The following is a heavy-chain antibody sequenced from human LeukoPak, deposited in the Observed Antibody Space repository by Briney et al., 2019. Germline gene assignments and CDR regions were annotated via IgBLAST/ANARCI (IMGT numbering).Heavy chain of an antibody. CDR1: GLTFSHFG. J-gene: IGHJ4*02. Sequence: RTGGSLRLSCEASGLTFSHFGMHWVRQAPGKGLQWVAVIWSDATNQYYGDSVKGRFTISRDNFKKTVSLQMDSLRAEDTAVYYCAKDAQRWFDYSNSREHWGQGSLVTVSS. V-gene: IGHV3-33*06. CDR2: IWSDATNQ. D-gene: IGHD4-11*01. CDR3: AKDAQRWFDYSNSREH.